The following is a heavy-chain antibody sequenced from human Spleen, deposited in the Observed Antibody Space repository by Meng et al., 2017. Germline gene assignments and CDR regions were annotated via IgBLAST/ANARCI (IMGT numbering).Heavy chain of an antibody. CDR1: GFTFSGSA. CDR2: IRSKANSYAT. CDR3: TRRPDYYDSSGYRVDY. J-gene: IGHJ4*02. Sequence: GESLKISCAASGFTFSGSAMHWVRQASGKGLEWVGRIRSKANSYATAYAASVKGRFTISRDDSKNTAYLQMNSLKTEDTAVYYCTRRPDYYDSSGYRVDYWGQGTLVTVSS. D-gene: IGHD3-22*01. V-gene: IGHV3-73*01.